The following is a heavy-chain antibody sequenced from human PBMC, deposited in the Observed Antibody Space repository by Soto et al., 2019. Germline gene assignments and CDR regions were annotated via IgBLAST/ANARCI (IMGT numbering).Heavy chain of an antibody. V-gene: IGHV3-23*01. CDR3: AKEPVGPDWYFDL. Sequence: DVQLLESGGGLVQPGGSLRLSCAASGFTFRSYAMSWVRQAPGKGLEWVSGISGSGIRTHYADSVKGRITVSRDNSKNTLYLQMNSLRAEDTAVYNCAKEPVGPDWYFDLWGRGTLVTVSS. CDR1: GFTFRSYA. CDR2: ISGSGIRT. J-gene: IGHJ2*01.